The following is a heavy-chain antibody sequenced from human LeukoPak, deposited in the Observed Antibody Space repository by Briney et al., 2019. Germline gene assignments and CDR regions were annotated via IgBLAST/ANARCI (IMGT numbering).Heavy chain of an antibody. CDR2: INHSGST. V-gene: IGHV4-34*01. D-gene: IGHD2-2*01. CDR3: ASWVPAAPY. CDR1: GGSFSGYY. Sequence: SETLSLTCAVYGGSFSGYYWSWIRQPPGKGLEWIGEINHSGSTNYNPSLKSRVTISVDTSKNQFSLKLSSVTAADTAVHYCASWVPAAPYWGQGTLVTVSS. J-gene: IGHJ4*02.